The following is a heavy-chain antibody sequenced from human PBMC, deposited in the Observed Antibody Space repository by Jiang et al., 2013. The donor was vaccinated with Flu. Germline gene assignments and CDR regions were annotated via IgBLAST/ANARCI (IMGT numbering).Heavy chain of an antibody. CDR1: GFTFSAYA. D-gene: IGHD6-19*01. J-gene: IGHJ1*01. CDR3: AKDGPSGWGYFQH. V-gene: IGHV3-23*01. Sequence: VQLLESGGDLVQPGGSLRLSCAASGFTFSAYAMNWVRQAPGKGLEWVSTVSHSGSSTYSADSVKGRFTVSRDNSKNTLYLQMNSLRAEDTAVYYCAKDGPSGWGYFQHWGQGTVVIVSS. CDR2: VSHSGSST.